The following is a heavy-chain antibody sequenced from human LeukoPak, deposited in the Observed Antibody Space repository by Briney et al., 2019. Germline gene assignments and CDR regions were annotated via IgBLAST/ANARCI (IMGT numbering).Heavy chain of an antibody. D-gene: IGHD6-25*01. CDR1: GFTFSSYG. CDR2: IRYDGSNK. J-gene: IGHJ4*02. Sequence: GGSLRLSCAASGFTFSSYGMHWVRQAPGKGLEWVAFIRYDGSNKYYADSMKGRFTISRDNSKNTLYLQMNSLRAEDTAVYYCAKSLVVFEQRPGGWGQGTLVTVSS. CDR3: AKSLVVFEQRPGG. V-gene: IGHV3-30*02.